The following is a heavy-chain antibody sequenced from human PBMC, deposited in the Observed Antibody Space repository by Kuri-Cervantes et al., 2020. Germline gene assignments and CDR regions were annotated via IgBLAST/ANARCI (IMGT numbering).Heavy chain of an antibody. V-gene: IGHV4-61*02. CDR2: IYTSGST. J-gene: IGHJ4*02. D-gene: IGHD5-18*01. CDR1: GGSISSGSYY. CDR3: ARGGYSYGYYFDY. Sequence: LRLSCTVSGGSISSGSYYWSWIRQPAGKGLEWIGRIYTSGSTSYNPSLKSRVTISVDTSKNQFSLKLSSVTAADTAVYYCARGGYSYGYYFDYWGQGTLVTVSS.